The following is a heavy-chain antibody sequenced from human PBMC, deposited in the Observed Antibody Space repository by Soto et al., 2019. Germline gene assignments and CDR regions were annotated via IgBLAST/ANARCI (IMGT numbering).Heavy chain of an antibody. CDR1: GGTFSSYA. Sequence: SVKVSCKASGGTFSSYAISWVRQAPGQGLEWMGGIIPIFGTANYAQKFQGRVTITADEPTSTAYMELSSLRSEDTAVYYCARDDSSSHYHYYGLDVWGQGTTVTVSS. D-gene: IGHD6-13*01. J-gene: IGHJ6*02. CDR3: ARDDSSSHYHYYGLDV. V-gene: IGHV1-69*13. CDR2: IIPIFGTA.